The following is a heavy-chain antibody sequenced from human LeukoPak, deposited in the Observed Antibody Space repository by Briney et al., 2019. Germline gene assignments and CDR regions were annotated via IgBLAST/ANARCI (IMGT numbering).Heavy chain of an antibody. J-gene: IGHJ6*02. CDR2: ISYDGSNK. D-gene: IGHD2-21*01. CDR3: AKSRAYYYQHGMDV. V-gene: IGHV3-30-3*02. CDR1: GFTFSSYA. Sequence: PGRSLRLSCAASGFTFSSYAMHWVRQAPGKGLEWVAVISYDGSNKYYADSVKGRFTISRDNSKNTLYLQMNSLRAEDTAVYYCAKSRAYYYQHGMDVWGQGTTVTVSS.